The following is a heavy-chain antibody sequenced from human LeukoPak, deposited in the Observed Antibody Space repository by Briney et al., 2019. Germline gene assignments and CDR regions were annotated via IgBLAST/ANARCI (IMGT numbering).Heavy chain of an antibody. CDR3: ATLTMVRGVFAFDI. D-gene: IGHD3-10*01. CDR2: IYHSGST. J-gene: IGHJ3*02. Sequence: SETPSLTCAVSGGSISSGGYSWSWIRQPPGKGLEWIGYIYHSGSTYYNPSLKSRVTISVDRSKNQFSLKLSSVTAADTAVYYCATLTMVRGVFAFDIWGQGTMVTVSS. CDR1: GGSISSGGYS. V-gene: IGHV4-30-2*01.